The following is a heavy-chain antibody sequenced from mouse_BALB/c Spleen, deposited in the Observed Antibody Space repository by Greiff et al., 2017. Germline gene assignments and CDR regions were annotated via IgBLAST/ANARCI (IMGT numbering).Heavy chain of an antibody. CDR1: GYTFTSYW. D-gene: IGHD2-4*01. V-gene: IGHV1-7*01. CDR3: ARRSTMITGGFAY. CDR2: INPSTGYT. Sequence: QVQLQQSGAELAKPGASVKMSCKASGYTFTSYWMHWVKQRPGQGLEWIGYINPSTGYTEYNQKFKDKATLTADKSSSTAYMQLSSLTSEDSAVYYCARRSTMITGGFAYWGQGTLVTVSA. J-gene: IGHJ3*01.